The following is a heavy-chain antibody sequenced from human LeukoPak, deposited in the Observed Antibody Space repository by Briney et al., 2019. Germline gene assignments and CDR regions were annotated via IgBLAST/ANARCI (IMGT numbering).Heavy chain of an antibody. D-gene: IGHD6-19*01. CDR2: IWYDGSNE. J-gene: IGHJ6*02. Sequence: GGSLRLSCAASGFTFSIYAMHWVRQAPGKGLEWVAVIWYDGSNENYADSVKGRFTISRDNSKNTLYLQMNSLKAEDTAVYYCARGGIAVAGTPGPPYYYGMDVWGQGTTVTDSS. CDR3: ARGGIAVAGTPGPPYYYGMDV. V-gene: IGHV3-33*01. CDR1: GFTFSIYA.